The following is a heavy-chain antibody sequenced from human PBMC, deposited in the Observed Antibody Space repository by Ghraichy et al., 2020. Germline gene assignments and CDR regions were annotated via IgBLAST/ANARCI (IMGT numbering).Heavy chain of an antibody. J-gene: IGHJ4*02. CDR2: IKQDGSEK. V-gene: IGHV3-7*01. Sequence: GESLNISCAASGFTFSSYWMSWVRQAPGKGLEWVANIKQDGSEKFYVDSVKGRFTISRDNGKNSLFLQINSLRAADTAVYYCARERDSSGQPFDYWGQGTLVTVSS. CDR3: ARERDSSGQPFDY. CDR1: GFTFSSYW. D-gene: IGHD3-22*01.